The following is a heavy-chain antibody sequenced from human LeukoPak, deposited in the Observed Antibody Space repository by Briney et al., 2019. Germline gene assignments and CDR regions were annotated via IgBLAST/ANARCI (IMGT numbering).Heavy chain of an antibody. J-gene: IGHJ5*02. D-gene: IGHD4-17*01. V-gene: IGHV4-30-4*01. CDR2: IYYSGST. CDR3: ARDGIRSIHDYGDPPQT. CDR1: GGSISGYY. Sequence: PSETLSLTCTVSGGSISGYYWNWIRQPPGKGLEWIGYIYYSGSTYYNPSLKSRVTISVDTSKNQFSLKLSSVTAADTAVYYCARDGIRSIHDYGDPPQTWGQGTLVTVSS.